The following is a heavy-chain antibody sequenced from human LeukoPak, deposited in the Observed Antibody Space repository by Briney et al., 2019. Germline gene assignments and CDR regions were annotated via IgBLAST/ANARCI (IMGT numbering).Heavy chain of an antibody. CDR3: AGQYCSSTSCYFRQFDY. CDR2: IRYDGSNK. J-gene: IGHJ4*02. Sequence: PGGSLRLSCAASGFTFSSYGMHWVRQAPGKGLEWVAFIRYDGSNKYYADSVKGRFTISRDNSKNTLYLQMDSLRAEDTAVYYCAGQYCSSTSCYFRQFDYWGQGTLVTVSS. CDR1: GFTFSSYG. D-gene: IGHD2-2*01. V-gene: IGHV3-30*02.